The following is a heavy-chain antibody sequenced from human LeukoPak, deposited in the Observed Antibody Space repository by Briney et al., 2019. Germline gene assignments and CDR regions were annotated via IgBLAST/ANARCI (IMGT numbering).Heavy chain of an antibody. J-gene: IGHJ6*03. Sequence: ASVKVSCKASGYTFTGYYMHWVRQAPGQGLVWMGWINPNSGGTNYAQKFQGRVTMTRDTSISTAYMELSRLRSDDTAVYYCARDGPNCSSTSCYTYYYYMDVWGKGTTVTVSS. V-gene: IGHV1-2*02. CDR3: ARDGPNCSSTSCYTYYYYMDV. D-gene: IGHD2-2*02. CDR1: GYTFTGYY. CDR2: INPNSGGT.